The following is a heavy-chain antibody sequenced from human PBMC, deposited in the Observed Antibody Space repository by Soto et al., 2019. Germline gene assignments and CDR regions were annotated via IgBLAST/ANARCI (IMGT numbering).Heavy chain of an antibody. CDR2: IYHSGST. J-gene: IGHJ4*02. Sequence: SETLSLTCAVSGGSISSGGYSWSWIRQPPGKGLEWIGYIYHSGSTCYNPSLKSRVTISVDRSKNQFSLKLSSVTAADTAVYYCARGGGSSGYFDYWGQGTLVTVSS. V-gene: IGHV4-30-2*01. D-gene: IGHD3-22*01. CDR1: GGSISSGGYS. CDR3: ARGGGSSGYFDY.